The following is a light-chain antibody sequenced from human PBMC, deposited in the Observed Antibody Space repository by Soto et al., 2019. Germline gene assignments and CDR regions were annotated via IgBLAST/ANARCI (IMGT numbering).Light chain of an antibody. J-gene: IGKJ1*01. CDR2: AAS. Sequence: AIRMTQSPSSLSASTGDRVTITCRASQGISSYLAWYQQKPGKAPKLLIYAASTLQSGVPSRFSGSGSGTEFTLTISSLQPDDFATYYCQHYNYYSPWTFGQGTKVDIK. V-gene: IGKV1-8*01. CDR1: QGISSY. CDR3: QHYNYYSPWT.